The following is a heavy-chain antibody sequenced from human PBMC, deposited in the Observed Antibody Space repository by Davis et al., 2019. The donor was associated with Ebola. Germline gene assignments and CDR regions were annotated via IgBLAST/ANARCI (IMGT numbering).Heavy chain of an antibody. Sequence: PSETLSLTCAVYGGSFSGYYWSWIRQPPGKGLEWIGEINHSGSTNYNPSLKSRVTISVDTSKNQFSLKLSSVTAADTAVYYCARCLVGATVDYWGQGTLVTVSS. CDR2: INHSGST. V-gene: IGHV4-34*01. D-gene: IGHD1-26*01. CDR1: GGSFSGYY. CDR3: ARCLVGATVDY. J-gene: IGHJ4*02.